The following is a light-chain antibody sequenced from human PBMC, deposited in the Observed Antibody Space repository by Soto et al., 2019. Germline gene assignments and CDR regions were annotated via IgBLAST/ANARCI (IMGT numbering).Light chain of an antibody. Sequence: QSALTQPASVSGSPGQSITISCTGTSNDVGGYNHVSWYQQHPGKAPKLIIYEVSYRPSGVSNRFSGSKSGNTASLTISGLQAEDEADYYCNSYRSSDSVVFGGGTNVTVL. CDR2: EVS. CDR1: SNDVGGYNH. V-gene: IGLV2-14*01. CDR3: NSYRSSDSVV. J-gene: IGLJ2*01.